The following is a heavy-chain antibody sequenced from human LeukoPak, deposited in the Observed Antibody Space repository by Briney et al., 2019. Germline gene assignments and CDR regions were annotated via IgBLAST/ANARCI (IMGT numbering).Heavy chain of an antibody. Sequence: SETLSLTCPVSGGSISSYYWSWIRQPPGKGLEWIGHIYYSGSTNYNPSLKSRVTISVDTSKNQFALKLSSVTAADTAVYYCASRSSIWSGYQDTLYYFDSWGQGTLVTVSS. V-gene: IGHV4-59*01. J-gene: IGHJ4*02. CDR2: IYYSGST. D-gene: IGHD3-3*01. CDR1: GGSISSYY. CDR3: ASRSSIWSGYQDTLYYFDS.